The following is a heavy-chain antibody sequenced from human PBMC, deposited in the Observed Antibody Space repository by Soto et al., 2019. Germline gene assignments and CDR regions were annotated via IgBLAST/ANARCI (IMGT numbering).Heavy chain of an antibody. Sequence: EVQLLESGGGLVQPGGSLRLSCAASGFTFNTYAMGWVRQAPGKGLEWVSAISGSGGTPYYADSVKGRFTISRDNSKNTLSLQMNSLRADDTAVYHCAKGRGSCRGGFCYSYFYYGLDVWGQGTTVTVSS. J-gene: IGHJ6*02. CDR1: GFTFNTYA. D-gene: IGHD2-15*01. V-gene: IGHV3-23*01. CDR3: AKGRGSCRGGFCYSYFYYGLDV. CDR2: ISGSGGTP.